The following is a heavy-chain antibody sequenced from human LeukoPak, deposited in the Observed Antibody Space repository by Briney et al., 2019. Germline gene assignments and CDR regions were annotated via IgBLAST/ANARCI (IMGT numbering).Heavy chain of an antibody. J-gene: IGHJ3*02. CDR3: ARFGPDAFDI. D-gene: IGHD3-16*01. Sequence: GGSLRLSRAASGFTFSDYDMHWVRQVTGRGLEWVSTIGTVGDTYYRDSVKGRFTISRENANNSLYLQMNSLRGGDTAVYYCARFGPDAFDIWGPGTMVTVSS. CDR1: GFTFSDYD. V-gene: IGHV3-13*01. CDR2: IGTVGDT.